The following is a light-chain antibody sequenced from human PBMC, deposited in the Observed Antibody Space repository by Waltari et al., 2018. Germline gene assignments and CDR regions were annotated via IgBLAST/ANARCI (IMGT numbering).Light chain of an antibody. CDR2: GAS. Sequence: TQMPKSPSPWSASLETRFTITCRAIQSMSTGLARYKQKPGKAPKLLIYGASSLESGVPSRFSGSGSGTEFTLTISSLQPDDFATYYCQQYNTYSRTFGQGTTVEVK. CDR3: QQYNTYSRT. V-gene: IGKV1-5*01. CDR1: QSMSTG. J-gene: IGKJ1*01.